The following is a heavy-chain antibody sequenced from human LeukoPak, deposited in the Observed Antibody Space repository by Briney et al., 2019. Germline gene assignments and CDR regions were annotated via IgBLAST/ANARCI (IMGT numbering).Heavy chain of an antibody. CDR1: GGSISSYY. CDR2: IYYSGST. CDR3: ARHLNPKVYAMYYFDY. V-gene: IGHV4-59*08. Sequence: SETLSLTCTVSGGSISSYYWSWIRQPPGKGLEWIGYIYYSGSTNYNPSLKSRVTISVDTSKNQFSLKLSSVTAADTAVYYCARHLNPKVYAMYYFDYWGQGTLVTVSS. D-gene: IGHD2-8*01. J-gene: IGHJ4*02.